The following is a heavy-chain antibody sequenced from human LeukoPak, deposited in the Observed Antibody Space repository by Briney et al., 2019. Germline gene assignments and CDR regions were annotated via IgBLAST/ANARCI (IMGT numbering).Heavy chain of an antibody. CDR3: ARPGYTAAYDL. Sequence: GGSLRLSCAASGMTWVRQAPGKGLEWVANMKGDGSEIHYVDSVKGRFTISRDNAKNSLYLQMNSLRAEDTAVYYCARPGYTAAYDLWGQGTMVTVSS. J-gene: IGHJ3*01. V-gene: IGHV3-7*01. CDR2: MKGDGSEI. CDR1: G. D-gene: IGHD3-9*01.